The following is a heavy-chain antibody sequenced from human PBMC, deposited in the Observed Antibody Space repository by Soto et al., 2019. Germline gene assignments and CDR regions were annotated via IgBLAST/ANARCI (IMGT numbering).Heavy chain of an antibody. CDR1: GYTLTELS. Sequence: ASVKVSCKVSGYTLTELSMHWVRQAPGKGLEWMGGFDPEDGETIYAQKFQGRVTMTEGTSTDTAYMELSSLRSEDTAVYYCATSQTYYYDSSGYLTKGHNWFDPWGQGTLVTVSS. CDR2: FDPEDGET. CDR3: ATSQTYYYDSSGYLTKGHNWFDP. D-gene: IGHD3-22*01. V-gene: IGHV1-24*01. J-gene: IGHJ5*02.